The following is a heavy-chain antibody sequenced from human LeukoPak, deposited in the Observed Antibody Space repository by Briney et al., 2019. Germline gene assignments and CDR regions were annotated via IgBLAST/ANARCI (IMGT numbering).Heavy chain of an antibody. CDR2: ISGSGGST. Sequence: GGSLRLSCAASGFTFSSYAMSWVRQAPGKRLEWVSAISGSGGSTYYADSVKGRFTISRDNSKNTLYLQMNSLRAEDTAVYYCAKPWIQQWLYFDYWGRGPLVTVSS. J-gene: IGHJ4*02. V-gene: IGHV3-23*01. D-gene: IGHD5-18*01. CDR3: AKPWIQQWLYFDY. CDR1: GFTFSSYA.